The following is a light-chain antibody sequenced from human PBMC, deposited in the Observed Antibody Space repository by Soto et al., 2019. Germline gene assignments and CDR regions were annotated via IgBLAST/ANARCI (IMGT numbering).Light chain of an antibody. CDR2: AAS. J-gene: IGKJ1*01. CDR1: EDISTW. Sequence: DIQMTQSPSSVSASVGDRVTITCLSSEDISTWLAWYQQKPGKAPKLLIYAASSLQSGVPSRFSGSGSGTDFTLTISSLEPEDFAVYYCHQRKSWPRTFGQGTKVDI. CDR3: HQRKSWPRT. V-gene: IGKV1-12*01.